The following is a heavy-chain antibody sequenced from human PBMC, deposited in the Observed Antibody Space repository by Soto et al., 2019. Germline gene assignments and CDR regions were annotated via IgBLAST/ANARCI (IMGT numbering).Heavy chain of an antibody. CDR2: IYYSGST. CDR3: ARVGVTGVLLGFDT. V-gene: IGHV4-59*01. J-gene: IGHJ5*02. D-gene: IGHD2-8*02. Sequence: SQIQPPPNTVACGSISSYYGSWIRHPRGKGLEWIGYIYYSGSTNYNHSLKSRVTISVDTSKKQFSLKLSSVTAADTAVYYCARVGVTGVLLGFDTWGEGILVTVSS. CDR1: CGSISSYY.